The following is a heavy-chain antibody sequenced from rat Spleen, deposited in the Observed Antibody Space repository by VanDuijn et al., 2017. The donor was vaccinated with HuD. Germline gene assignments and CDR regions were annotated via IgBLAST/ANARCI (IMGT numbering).Heavy chain of an antibody. J-gene: IGHJ2*01. CDR3: AKDKAEGDYFDY. D-gene: IGHD1-11*01. CDR2: ISYGDSSGHSGT. V-gene: IGHV5-20*01. CDR1: GFTFSNYD. Sequence: EVQLVESGGGLVQPGRSLKVSCAASGFTFSNYDMAWVRQAPTKGLEWVASISYGDSSGHSGTYYRDSVKGRFTISRDNAKSTLSLQMDSLRSEDTATYYCAKDKAEGDYFDYWGQGVMVTVSS.